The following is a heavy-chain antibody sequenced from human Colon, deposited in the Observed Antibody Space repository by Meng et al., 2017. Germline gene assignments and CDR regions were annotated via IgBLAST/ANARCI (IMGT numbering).Heavy chain of an antibody. CDR3: ARNSGSYPYYFDY. CDR1: GFTVNTYY. V-gene: IGHV3-53*02. CDR2: IYSGGSI. D-gene: IGHD1-26*01. Sequence: EVQLVGTGGGLSQPGGSLRLSCAASGFTVNTYYMTWVRQAPGMGLQWVSIIYSGGSIYHADSVKGRFTISRDNSKNTLHLQMNSLRAEDTAVYYCARNSGSYPYYFDYWGQGALVTVSS. J-gene: IGHJ4*02.